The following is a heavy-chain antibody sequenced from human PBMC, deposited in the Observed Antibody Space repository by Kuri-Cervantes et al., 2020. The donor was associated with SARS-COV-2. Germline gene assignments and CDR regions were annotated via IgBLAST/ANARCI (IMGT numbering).Heavy chain of an antibody. CDR1: GFTFSGSA. CDR3: AEGPTGSFRLFDI. CDR2: IRSKANSYAT. J-gene: IGHJ3*02. D-gene: IGHD1-1*01. V-gene: IGHV3-73*01. Sequence: GESLKISCAASGFTFSGSAMHWVRQASGKGLEWVGRIRSKANSYATAYAASVKGRFTISRDDSKNTAYLQMNSLKTEDTAVYYCAEGPTGSFRLFDIWGQGTMVTVSS.